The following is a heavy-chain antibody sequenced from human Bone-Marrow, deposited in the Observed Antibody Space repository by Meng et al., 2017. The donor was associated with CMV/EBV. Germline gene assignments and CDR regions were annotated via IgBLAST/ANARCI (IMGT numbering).Heavy chain of an antibody. CDR2: IWYDGSNK. CDR3: AKEYSSSWYYADGMDV. V-gene: IGHV3-33*06. Sequence: GGSLRLSCAASGFTFSSYRMNWVRQAPGKGLEWVAVIWYDGSNKYYADSVKGRFTISRDNSKNTLYLQMNSLRAEDTAVYYCAKEYSSSWYYADGMDVWGQGTTVAVSS. CDR1: GFTFSSYR. J-gene: IGHJ6*02. D-gene: IGHD6-13*01.